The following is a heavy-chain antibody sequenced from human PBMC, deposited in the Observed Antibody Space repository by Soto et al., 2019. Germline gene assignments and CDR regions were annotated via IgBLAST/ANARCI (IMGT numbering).Heavy chain of an antibody. Sequence: QVHLVESGGGLVKPGGSLRLSCATSGFPFNDYYMTWIRQAPGKGLEWLSHISPKSTFRNYADSVKGRFTISRDNTESSLFLQMNSLGVDDTAVYSCVRGGGGGLFENWGQGVLGTVSS. D-gene: IGHD2-21*01. J-gene: IGHJ4*02. CDR1: GFPFNDYY. CDR3: VRGGGGGLFEN. CDR2: ISPKSTFR. V-gene: IGHV3-11*06.